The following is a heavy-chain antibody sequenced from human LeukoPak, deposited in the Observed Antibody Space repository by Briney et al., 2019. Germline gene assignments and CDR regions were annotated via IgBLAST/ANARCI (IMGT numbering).Heavy chain of an antibody. CDR3: ARTKEWELPGFDY. CDR2: IYYSGST. CDR1: GGSISSSSYY. J-gene: IGHJ4*02. V-gene: IGHV4-39*01. D-gene: IGHD1-26*01. Sequence: PSETLSLTCTVSGGSISSSSYYWGWIRQPPGNGLEWIGSIYYSGSTYYNPSLKSRVTISVDTSKNQFSLKLSSVTAADTAVYYCARTKEWELPGFDYWGQGTLVTVSS.